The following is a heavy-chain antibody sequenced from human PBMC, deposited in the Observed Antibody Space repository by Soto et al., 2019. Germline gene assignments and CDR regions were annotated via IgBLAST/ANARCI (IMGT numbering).Heavy chain of an antibody. V-gene: IGHV3-21*01. CDR2: ISSSGTYI. CDR1: GFTFNDYS. D-gene: IGHD3-10*01. Sequence: PVGSLRLSGEASGFTFNDYSMDWVHQAPEKGLEWVSSISSSGTYIYYADSVKGRFAISRDNANNVMYLQMDTLRAEDTAVYYCVRAGHVFDVHYYGMDLWGQGTTVTVSS. J-gene: IGHJ6*02. CDR3: VRAGHVFDVHYYGMDL.